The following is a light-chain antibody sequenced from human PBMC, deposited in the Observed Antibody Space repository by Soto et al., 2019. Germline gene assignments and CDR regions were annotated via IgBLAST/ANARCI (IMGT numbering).Light chain of an antibody. Sequence: SYELTQPPSVSVAPGQTARITCGGSNIGRKSVHWYQQKLGQAPVVVVYDDRDRPSGIPERFSGSNSGNTATPTISRVEAGDEADYYCQLWDSNSDHVVFGGGTKLTVL. CDR3: QLWDSNSDHVV. CDR2: DDR. CDR1: NIGRKS. V-gene: IGLV3-21*02. J-gene: IGLJ2*01.